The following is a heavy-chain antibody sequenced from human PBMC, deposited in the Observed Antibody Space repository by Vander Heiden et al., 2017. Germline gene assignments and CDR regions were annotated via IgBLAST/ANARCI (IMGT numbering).Heavy chain of an antibody. Sequence: EVQLVESGGGLVQPGGSLRLSCAASGFTFSRYWMGWVRQAPGKGLEWVANIKQDGSEKYYVDSVKGRFTISRDNAKNSLYLQMNSLRAEDTAVYYCARRVRGVISWFDPWGQGTLVTVSS. V-gene: IGHV3-7*01. CDR1: GFTFSRYW. CDR2: IKQDGSEK. J-gene: IGHJ5*02. D-gene: IGHD3-10*01. CDR3: ARRVRGVISWFDP.